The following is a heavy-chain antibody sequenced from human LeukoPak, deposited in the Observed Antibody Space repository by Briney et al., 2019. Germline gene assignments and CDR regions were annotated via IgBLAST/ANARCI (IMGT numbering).Heavy chain of an antibody. V-gene: IGHV3-23*01. CDR3: ARDAGGAWPFDY. J-gene: IGHJ4*02. CDR2: ISTTGEGT. CDR1: GFAFSNTG. D-gene: IGHD4-17*01. Sequence: GGSLRLSCATSGFAFSNTGTTWVRQAPDRGLEWVSTISTTGEGTHYADSVKGRFTTSRDNSKNTLSLFMDRLRADDTATYYCARDAGGAWPFDYWGQGTRVIVSS.